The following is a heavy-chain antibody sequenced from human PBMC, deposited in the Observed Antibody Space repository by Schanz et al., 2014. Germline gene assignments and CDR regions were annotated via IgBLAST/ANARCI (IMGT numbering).Heavy chain of an antibody. D-gene: IGHD6-13*01. Sequence: QVQLVESGGGVVQPGRSLRLSCAASGFTFSSYGMHWVRQAPGKGLEWVAVIWYDGSNKYYADSVKGRFTISRDNSKSTLYLQMSSLRAEYTADYYCAKSKGSSFDSWGQGTLVTVSS. J-gene: IGHJ4*02. CDR3: AKSKGSSFDS. CDR1: GFTFSSYG. CDR2: IWYDGSNK. V-gene: IGHV3-33*06.